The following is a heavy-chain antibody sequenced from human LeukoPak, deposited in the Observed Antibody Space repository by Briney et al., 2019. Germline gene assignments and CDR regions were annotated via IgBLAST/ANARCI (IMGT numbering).Heavy chain of an antibody. J-gene: IGHJ4*02. V-gene: IGHV3-48*03. CDR2: ISSSGGTI. CDR3: AKYYDIVAGYYNVRYSDS. D-gene: IGHD3-9*01. CDR1: GFTFSNYE. Sequence: PGGSLRLSCAASGFTFSNYEMNWGCQALGEGLGWASYISSSGGTIYYATSVKGRFSVSRDNAKNSLFLQMDSLRAEDTAVYYCAKYYDIVAGYYNVRYSDSWGQGTLVTVSS.